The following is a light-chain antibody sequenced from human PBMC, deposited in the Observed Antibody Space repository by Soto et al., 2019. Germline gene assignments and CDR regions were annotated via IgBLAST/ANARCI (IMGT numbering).Light chain of an antibody. CDR3: LQEINYPWT. CDR1: QSVSSY. V-gene: IGKV3-11*01. Sequence: EIVLTQSPATLSLSPGERATLSCRASQSVSSYLAWYQQKPGQAPRLLIYGASTRATGIPARFMGSGSGTYLTLNISSLQPEDSATYYCLQEINYPWTFGQGTKVDIK. CDR2: GAS. J-gene: IGKJ1*01.